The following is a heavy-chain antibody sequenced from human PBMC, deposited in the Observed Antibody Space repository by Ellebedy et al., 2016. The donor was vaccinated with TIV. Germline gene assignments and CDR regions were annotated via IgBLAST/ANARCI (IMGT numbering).Heavy chain of an antibody. D-gene: IGHD4-11*01. CDR3: ATLTNGYFFDY. J-gene: IGHJ4*02. CDR2: IVVGSGNT. Sequence: SVKVSXXASGFTFTSSAVQWVRQARGQRLEWIGWIVVGSGNTNYAQKFQERVTITRDMSTSTAYMELSSLRSEDTAVYYCATLTNGYFFDYWGQGTLVTVSS. V-gene: IGHV1-58*01. CDR1: GFTFTSSA.